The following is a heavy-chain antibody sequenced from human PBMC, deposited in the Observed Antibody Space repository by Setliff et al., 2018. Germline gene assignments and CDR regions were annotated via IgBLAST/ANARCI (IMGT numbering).Heavy chain of an antibody. CDR3: TRARDRSGYWDFDY. D-gene: IGHD3-3*01. CDR1: GLRFSDAW. J-gene: IGHJ4*02. CDR2: SRNKGNSYST. V-gene: IGHV3-72*01. Sequence: GGSLRLSCAVSGLRFSDAWVSWVRQAPGKGLEWAGRSRNKGNSYSTEYAASVKGRFTISRDDSKNSLYLQMNSLKTEDTAVYYCTRARDRSGYWDFDYWGQGTLVTVSS.